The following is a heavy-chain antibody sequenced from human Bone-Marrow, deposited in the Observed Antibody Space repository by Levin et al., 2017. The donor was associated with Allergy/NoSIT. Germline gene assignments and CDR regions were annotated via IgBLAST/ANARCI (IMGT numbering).Heavy chain of an antibody. CDR3: ARYRSLSSADEH. Sequence: ASVKVSCYTSGHSFTDYGITWVRQAPGQGLEWMGWISGDNGNTHYLERFQGRVTMTRDTTARRAYMELRNLRSDDTAVYYCARYRSLSSADEHWGQGTLVTVSS. J-gene: IGHJ4*02. CDR2: ISGDNGNT. CDR1: GHSFTDYG. D-gene: IGHD6-19*01. V-gene: IGHV1-18*01.